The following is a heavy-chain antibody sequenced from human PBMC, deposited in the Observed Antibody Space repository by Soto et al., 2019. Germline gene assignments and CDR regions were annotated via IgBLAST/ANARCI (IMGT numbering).Heavy chain of an antibody. Sequence: ASVKVSCKASGYTFTGYYMHWVQQAPGQGLEWMGWINPNSGGTNYAQKFQGWVTMTRDTSISTAYMELSRLRSDDTAVYYCARAPSSSWYLGELFFDYWGQGTLVTAPQ. V-gene: IGHV1-2*04. D-gene: IGHD6-13*01. CDR1: GYTFTGYY. CDR3: ARAPSSSWYLGELFFDY. CDR2: INPNSGGT. J-gene: IGHJ4*02.